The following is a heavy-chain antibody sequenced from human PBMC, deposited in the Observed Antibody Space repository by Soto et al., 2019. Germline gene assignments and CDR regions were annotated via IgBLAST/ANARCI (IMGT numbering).Heavy chain of an antibody. CDR1: GGTFNSYT. J-gene: IGHJ4*02. Sequence: QVQLVQSGAEVKKSGSSVRVSCKASGGTFNSYTLSWVRQAPGQRLEWMGRIIPMLSMSTYAQKFQGRVSIIADKSTNTVYLDLSSLRSDETAIYYCAPSYGSGSRPFDYWGQGTLVTVSS. D-gene: IGHD3-10*01. V-gene: IGHV1-69*02. CDR3: APSYGSGSRPFDY. CDR2: IIPMLSMS.